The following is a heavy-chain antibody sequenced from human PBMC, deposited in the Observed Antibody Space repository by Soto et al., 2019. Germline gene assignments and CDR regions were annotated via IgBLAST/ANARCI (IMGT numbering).Heavy chain of an antibody. Sequence: QVQVVQSGAEVKKPGSSVKVSCKASGGSFSTAAISWVRQAPGQGLEWMGGIVPIFRTADYAQTFQGRVTITADESASTAYLERSRLRSEDTAVYYWARDKDRPQLGGNYYYIMDVWGQGTTVTVSS. CDR1: GGSFSTAA. CDR2: IVPIFRTA. J-gene: IGHJ6*02. V-gene: IGHV1-69*12. D-gene: IGHD3-3*02. CDR3: ARDKDRPQLGGNYYYIMDV.